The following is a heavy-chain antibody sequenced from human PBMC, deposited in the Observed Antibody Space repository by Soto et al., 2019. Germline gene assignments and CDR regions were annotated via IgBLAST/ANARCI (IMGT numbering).Heavy chain of an antibody. CDR3: SRDSLGYCTSNSCDWPEDY. D-gene: IGHD2-2*01. J-gene: IGHJ4*02. V-gene: IGHV3-7*01. CDR2: IKQDGSER. Sequence: EVQLVESGGGLVKPGGSLRLSCSASGFTFSTYWMSWVRQAPGKGLEWVAHIKQDGSERYYVDSVKGIFTISRDNAKNSLYLQMNSLRAEDTAVYYCSRDSLGYCTSNSCDWPEDYWGQGTLLRVSS. CDR1: GFTFSTYW.